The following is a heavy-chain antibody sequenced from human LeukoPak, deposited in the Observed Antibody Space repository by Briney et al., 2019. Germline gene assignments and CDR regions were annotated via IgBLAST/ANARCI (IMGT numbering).Heavy chain of an antibody. CDR1: GTPFSSYY. J-gene: IGHJ4*02. D-gene: IGHD4-17*01. Sequence: SETLSLTCAVSGTPFSSYYWSWIRQPPGKGLEWSGEVNHSGYTNDNPSLKSRVTISVDTSKNQFSLGLSSVTAADTGVYFCARMTTGHDFWGQGTLVTVPS. CDR3: ARMTTGHDF. CDR2: VNHSGYT. V-gene: IGHV4-34*01.